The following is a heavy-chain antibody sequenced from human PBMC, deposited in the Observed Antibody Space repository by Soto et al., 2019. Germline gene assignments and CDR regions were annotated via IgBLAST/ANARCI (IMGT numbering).Heavy chain of an antibody. V-gene: IGHV1-3*01. D-gene: IGHD3-3*01. CDR1: GYTFTNYA. J-gene: IGHJ6*03. CDR3: ARDKDFWSGYYPYYYYYMDV. CDR2: INAGNGNT. Sequence: GASVKVSCKASGYTFTNYAMHWVRQAPGQRLEWMGWINAGNGNTKYSQKFQERVTITRDMSATTAYMELSSLRSEDTAVYYCARDKDFWSGYYPYYYYYMDVWGKGTTVTVSS.